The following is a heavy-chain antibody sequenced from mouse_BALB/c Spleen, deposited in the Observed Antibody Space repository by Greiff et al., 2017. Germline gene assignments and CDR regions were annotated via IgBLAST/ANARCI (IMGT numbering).Heavy chain of an antibody. CDR3: ARQRHYGSSYVLDY. V-gene: IGHV5-6-2*01. J-gene: IGHJ2*01. CDR1: GFTFSSYY. CDR2: INSNGGST. Sequence: EVKLVESGGGLVKLGGSLKLSCAASGFTFSSYYMSWVRQTPEKRLELVAAINSNGGSTYYPDTVKGRFTISRDNAKNTLYLQMSSLKSEDTALYYCARQRHYGSSYVLDYWGQGTTLTVSS. D-gene: IGHD1-1*01.